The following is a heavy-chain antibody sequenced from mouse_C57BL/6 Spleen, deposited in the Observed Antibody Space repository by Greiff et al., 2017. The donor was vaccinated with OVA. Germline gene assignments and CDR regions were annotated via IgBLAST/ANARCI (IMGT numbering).Heavy chain of an antibody. Sequence: EVKLEESGGGLVQPGGSMKLSCAASGFTFSDAWMDWVRQSPEKGLEWVADIRNKANNHATYYAESVKGRFTISSDDSKSSVYLQMNSLRAEDTGIYYCTRPSYYSNYFDYAMDYWGQGTSVTVSS. J-gene: IGHJ4*01. CDR3: TRPSYYSNYFDYAMDY. D-gene: IGHD2-5*01. V-gene: IGHV6-6*01. CDR2: IRNKANNHAT. CDR1: GFTFSDAW.